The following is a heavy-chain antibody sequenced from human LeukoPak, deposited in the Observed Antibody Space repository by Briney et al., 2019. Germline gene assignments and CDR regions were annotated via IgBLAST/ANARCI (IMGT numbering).Heavy chain of an antibody. Sequence: PSXTLSLTCTVSGGSISSYYWSWIRQPPGKGLEWIGYINYSGSTNYNPSLKGRVTISLDTSKNQFSLKLNSVTAADTAVYYCAREGAAPMYYYYMDVWGKGTTVTVSS. CDR3: AREGAAPMYYYYMDV. J-gene: IGHJ6*03. CDR1: GGSISSYY. CDR2: INYSGST. D-gene: IGHD2-2*01. V-gene: IGHV4-59*01.